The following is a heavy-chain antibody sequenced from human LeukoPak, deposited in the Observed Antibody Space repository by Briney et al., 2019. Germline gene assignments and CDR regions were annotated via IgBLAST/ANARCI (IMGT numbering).Heavy chain of an antibody. Sequence: SETLSLTCAVSDGSIGSGGYSWSWIRQPPGKGLEWIGYIYHSGSTYYNPSLKSRVTISVDRSKNQFSLKLSSVTAADTAVYYCARVNDYDAFDIWGQGTMVTVSS. CDR2: IYHSGST. CDR1: DGSIGSGGYS. CDR3: ARVNDYDAFDI. V-gene: IGHV4-30-2*01. D-gene: IGHD3-16*01. J-gene: IGHJ3*02.